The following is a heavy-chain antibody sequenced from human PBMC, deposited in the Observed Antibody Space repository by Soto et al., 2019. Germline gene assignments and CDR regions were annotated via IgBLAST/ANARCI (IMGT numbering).Heavy chain of an antibody. J-gene: IGHJ6*02. CDR2: IVVGSGNT. D-gene: IGHD3-3*01. Sequence: SVKVSCKASGFTFTSSAVQWVRQARGQRLEWIGWIVVGSGNTNYAQKFQERVTITRDMSTSTAYMELSSLRSEDTAVYYCAADPRFLEWFSPYYGMDVWGQGTTVTVS. CDR3: AADPRFLEWFSPYYGMDV. V-gene: IGHV1-58*01. CDR1: GFTFTSSA.